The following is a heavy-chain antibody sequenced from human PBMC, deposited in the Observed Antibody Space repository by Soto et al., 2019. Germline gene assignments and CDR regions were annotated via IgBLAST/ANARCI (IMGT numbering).Heavy chain of an antibody. J-gene: IGHJ4*02. CDR3: AKDGGWSLAVAGLFDY. Sequence: EVHLLEYGGGLVQPGGSLRPSCVVSGSTFSSDDMSWVRQAPGRGLEWVSGISDSGGSTYYADSVKGRFTISRDNAKNTLYLQMKSLRVEDTALYYCAKDGGWSLAVAGLFDYWGPGKQVTVSS. D-gene: IGHD6-19*01. CDR2: ISDSGGST. V-gene: IGHV3-23*01. CDR1: GSTFSSDD.